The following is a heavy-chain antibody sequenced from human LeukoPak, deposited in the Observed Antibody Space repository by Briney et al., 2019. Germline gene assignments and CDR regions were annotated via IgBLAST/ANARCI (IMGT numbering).Heavy chain of an antibody. J-gene: IGHJ3*02. Sequence: PSETLSLTCTVSDASINNPTYHWGWIRQAPGKGLEWIGSMYYTGITNYNPSINSRVTISVDTSKNQFSLRLTSVTAADTGMYYCATAPRGPVAPGAFDIWGQGTMVSVSS. D-gene: IGHD4-23*01. V-gene: IGHV4-39*07. CDR2: MYYTGIT. CDR3: ATAPRGPVAPGAFDI. CDR1: DASINNPTYH.